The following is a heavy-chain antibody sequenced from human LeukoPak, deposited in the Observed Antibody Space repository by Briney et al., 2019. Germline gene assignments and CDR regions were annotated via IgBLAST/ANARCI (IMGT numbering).Heavy chain of an antibody. CDR3: VRLMGSGWFDP. CDR2: IYSGGNT. CDR1: GFTVSSGP. V-gene: IGHV3-53*04. Sequence: GGSLRLSCAASGFTVSSGPINWVRQAPGRGLEWVSVIYSGGNTFYADSVKGRFTISRHNSENTLYLQMNSLSADDTAVYYCVRLMGSGWFDPWGQGTLVTVFS. D-gene: IGHD1-26*01. J-gene: IGHJ5*02.